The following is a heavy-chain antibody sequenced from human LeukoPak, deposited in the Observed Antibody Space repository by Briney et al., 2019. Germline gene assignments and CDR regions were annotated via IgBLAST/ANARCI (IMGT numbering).Heavy chain of an antibody. V-gene: IGHV3-7*03. D-gene: IGHD2-15*01. J-gene: IGHJ4*02. CDR3: TTDTWYSAGH. CDR1: AFIFSGSW. Sequence: PGGSLRLSCEGSAFIFSGSWMAWIRQAPGKGLEWVAIIKKDGSEKYYVDSMKGRFTISRDNAKNSLFLQMNSLRAEDTAIYYCTTDTWYSAGHWGQGALVTVSS. CDR2: IKKDGSEK.